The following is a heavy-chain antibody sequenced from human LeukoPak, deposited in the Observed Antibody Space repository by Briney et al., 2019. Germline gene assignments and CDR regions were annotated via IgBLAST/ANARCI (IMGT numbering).Heavy chain of an antibody. Sequence: SGPTLVNPTQTLTLTCTFSDSSLSTPGMGVGWIRQPPGKAPEWLVMIYYNDDKRYSPSLRSRLTITKDTSKNQVVLTMTNVDVVDTATYYCAHLVVTIDWRSYFDYWGQGILVTVSS. J-gene: IGHJ4*02. CDR3: AHLVVTIDWRSYFDY. CDR2: IYYNDDK. V-gene: IGHV2-5*01. CDR1: DSSLSTPGMG. D-gene: IGHD3-9*01.